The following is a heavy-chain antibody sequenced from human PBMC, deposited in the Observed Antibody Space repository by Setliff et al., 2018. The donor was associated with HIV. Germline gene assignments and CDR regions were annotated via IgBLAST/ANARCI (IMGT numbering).Heavy chain of an antibody. Sequence: PSETLSLTCTVSGDSVTSDSYYWSWIRQPAGKTLEWIGRIYYTGITTYNPSLKSRVTISVDTSKNQFSLKLSSVTAADTAVYYCARGGYYDILTGYSNGFDYWGQGTLVTVSS. CDR3: ARGGYYDILTGYSNGFDY. CDR1: GDSVTSDSYY. V-gene: IGHV4-61*10. D-gene: IGHD3-9*01. CDR2: IYYTGIT. J-gene: IGHJ4*02.